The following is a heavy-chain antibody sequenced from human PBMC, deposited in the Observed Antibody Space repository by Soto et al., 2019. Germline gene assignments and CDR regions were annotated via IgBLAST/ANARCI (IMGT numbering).Heavy chain of an antibody. CDR2: IIPIFGTA. CDR3: ASGPRMVGGFYYYYGMDV. CDR1: GGTFSSYA. D-gene: IGHD1-26*01. V-gene: IGHV1-69*12. J-gene: IGHJ6*02. Sequence: QVQLVQSGAEVMKPGSSVKVSCKASGGTFSSYAISWVRQAPGQGLEWMGGIIPIFGTANYAQKFQGRVTITADESTSTAYMELSSLRSEDTAVYYCASGPRMVGGFYYYYGMDVWGQGTTVTVSS.